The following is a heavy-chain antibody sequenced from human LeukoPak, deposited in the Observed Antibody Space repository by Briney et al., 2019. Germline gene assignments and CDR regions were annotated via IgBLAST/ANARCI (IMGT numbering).Heavy chain of an antibody. J-gene: IGHJ4*02. D-gene: IGHD3-9*01. CDR2: ISGNGGST. CDR3: ARDPGYAIYYFDY. V-gene: IGHV3-23*01. CDR1: GFTFSTYA. Sequence: GGSLRLSCAASGFTFSTYAMSWVRQAPGKGLEWVSTISGNGGSTYYADSVKGRFSISRDNSKNTLYLQMNSLRAEDTAVYYCARDPGYAIYYFDYWGQGLLVTVSS.